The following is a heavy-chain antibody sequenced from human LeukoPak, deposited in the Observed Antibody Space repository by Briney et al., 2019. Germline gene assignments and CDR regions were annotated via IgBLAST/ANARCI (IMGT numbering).Heavy chain of an antibody. J-gene: IGHJ4*02. V-gene: IGHV3-11*03. CDR1: GFTLSDYH. Sequence: GGSLRLSCAAFGFTLSDYHTSWIRQAPGKGLEWVSYISSRNTYTKYADSVKGRLTISRDNAKNSLYLQMNSLRVEDTAVYYCARCYDRELDYWGQGTVVTVSS. D-gene: IGHD2-2*01. CDR2: ISSRNTYT. CDR3: ARCYDRELDY.